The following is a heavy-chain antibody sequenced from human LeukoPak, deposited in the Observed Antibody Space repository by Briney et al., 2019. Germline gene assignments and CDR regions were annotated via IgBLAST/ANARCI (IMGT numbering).Heavy chain of an antibody. CDR3: ASTPGIAAAGSATLDEY. D-gene: IGHD6-13*01. CDR2: IVVCSGNT. J-gene: IGHJ4*02. V-gene: IGHV1-58*02. Sequence: SVKVSCKASGFTFTSSAMQWVRQARGQRLEWIGWIVVCSGNTNYAQKFQERVTITRYMSTSTAYMELSSLRSEDTAVYYCASTPGIAAAGSATLDEYWGQGTLVTVSS. CDR1: GFTFTSSA.